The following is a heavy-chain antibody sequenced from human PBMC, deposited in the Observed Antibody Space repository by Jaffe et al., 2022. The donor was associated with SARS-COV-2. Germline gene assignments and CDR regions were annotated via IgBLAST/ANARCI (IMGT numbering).Heavy chain of an antibody. CDR1: GYTFTNYP. D-gene: IGHD6-19*01. CDR2: INTNTGNP. Sequence: QVQLVQSGSELKEPGASVKVSCKTSGYTFTNYPMNWVRQAPGQGPEWMGWINTNTGNPTYAQGFRGRFLFSLDTSVSTAFLQITSLKPEDTAIYYCARDPTGWYYFDSWGQGTLVTVSS. J-gene: IGHJ4*02. CDR3: ARDPTGWYYFDS. V-gene: IGHV7-4-1*02.